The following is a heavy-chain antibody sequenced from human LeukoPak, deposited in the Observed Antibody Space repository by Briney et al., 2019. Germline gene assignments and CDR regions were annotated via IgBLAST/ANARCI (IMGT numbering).Heavy chain of an antibody. J-gene: IGHJ6*02. CDR2: IRSQAYSATT. V-gene: IGHV3-49*04. CDR3: ARPYYYDSSGYLSPFSGMDV. D-gene: IGHD3-22*01. Sequence: GSLRLSCTVSGDSFADDAMTWVRQAPGKGLEWVGVIRSQAYSATTEYAASVKGRFTISRDDSKSIAYLQMNSLKTEDTAVYYCARPYYYDSSGYLSPFSGMDVWGQGTTVTASS. CDR1: GDSFADDA.